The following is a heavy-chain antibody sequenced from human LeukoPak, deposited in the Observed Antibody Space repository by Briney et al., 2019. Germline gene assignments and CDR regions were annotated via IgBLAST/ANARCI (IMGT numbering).Heavy chain of an antibody. CDR1: GGSFSGYY. CDR2: INYSGST. J-gene: IGHJ4*02. D-gene: IGHD6-19*01. V-gene: IGHV4-34*01. Sequence: SETLSLTCAVYGGSFSGYYWSWIRQPPGKGLEWIGEINYSGSTNYNPSLKSRVTISIDTSKNQFSPKLSSVTAADTAVYYCARDGIAVAGSDYWGQGTLVTVSS. CDR3: ARDGIAVAGSDY.